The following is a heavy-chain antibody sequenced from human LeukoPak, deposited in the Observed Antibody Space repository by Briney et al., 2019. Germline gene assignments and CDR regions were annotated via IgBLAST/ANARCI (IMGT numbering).Heavy chain of an antibody. CDR1: GYSISSGYY. Sequence: SETLSLTCAVSGYSISSGYYWGWIRQPPGKGLEWIGSIYHSGSTYYNPSLKSRVTISVDTSKNQFSLKLSSVTAADTAVYYCASSITMVRGLFDYWGQGTLVTVSS. D-gene: IGHD3-10*01. J-gene: IGHJ4*02. CDR2: IYHSGST. V-gene: IGHV4-38-2*01. CDR3: ASSITMVRGLFDY.